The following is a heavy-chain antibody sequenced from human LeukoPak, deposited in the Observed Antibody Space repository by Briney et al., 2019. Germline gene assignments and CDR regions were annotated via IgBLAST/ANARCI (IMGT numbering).Heavy chain of an antibody. CDR2: IWYDGSNK. CDR3: VRDGGELEADGFDI. D-gene: IGHD2-21*01. V-gene: IGHV3-33*01. Sequence: GGSLRLSCAASGFTFSSYGMHWVRQAPGKGLEWVAVIWYDGSNKYYADSVKGRFTISRDNSKNTLYLQMNSLRAEVTAVYYCVRDGGELEADGFDIWGKGTMVAVSS. J-gene: IGHJ3*02. CDR1: GFTFSSYG.